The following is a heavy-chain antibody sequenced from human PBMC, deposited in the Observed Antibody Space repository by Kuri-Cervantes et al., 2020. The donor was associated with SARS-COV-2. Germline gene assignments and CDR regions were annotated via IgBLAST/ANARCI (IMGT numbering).Heavy chain of an antibody. CDR2: IRYDGSNK. J-gene: IGHJ6*03. D-gene: IGHD3-3*01. V-gene: IGHV3-30*02. CDR3: ARAKLRFLEWSRPDYYYMDV. Sequence: GESLKISCAASGFTFSSYGMHWVRQAPGKGLEWVAFIRYDGSNKYYADSVKGRFTISRDNSKNSLYLQMNSLRAEDTAVYYCARAKLRFLEWSRPDYYYMDVWGKGTTVTVSS. CDR1: GFTFSSYG.